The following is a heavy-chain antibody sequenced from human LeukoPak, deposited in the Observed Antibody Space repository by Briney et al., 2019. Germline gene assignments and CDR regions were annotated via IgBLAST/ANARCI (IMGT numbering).Heavy chain of an antibody. D-gene: IGHD2-15*01. V-gene: IGHV3-23*01. J-gene: IGHJ6*02. CDR3: AAHMRCSGGTCYHYYYSYAMDV. CDR2: ISDSGGST. Sequence: PGGSLRLSCAASGFTFSSYAMSWVRQAPGKGLEWVSTISDSGGSTNYADSVKGRFSISRDNSKNTLYLQVNSLRAEDTAVYYCAAHMRCSGGTCYHYYYSYAMDVWGQGTTVTVSS. CDR1: GFTFSSYA.